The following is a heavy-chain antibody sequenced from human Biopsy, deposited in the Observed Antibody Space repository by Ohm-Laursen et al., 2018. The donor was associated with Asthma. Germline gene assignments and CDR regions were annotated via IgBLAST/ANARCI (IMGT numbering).Heavy chain of an antibody. CDR2: ISYDGSNK. J-gene: IGHJ6*02. CDR1: GFTFSSYG. CDR3: ARDFLLQHGSSWYYYYYGMDV. V-gene: IGHV3-30*03. D-gene: IGHD6-13*01. Sequence: RFLRLSCTASGFTFSSYGMHWVRQAPGKGLEWVAVISYDGSNKYYADSVKGRFTISRDNSKNTLYLQMNSLRAEDTSVYYCARDFLLQHGSSWYYYYYGMDVWGQGTTVTVSS.